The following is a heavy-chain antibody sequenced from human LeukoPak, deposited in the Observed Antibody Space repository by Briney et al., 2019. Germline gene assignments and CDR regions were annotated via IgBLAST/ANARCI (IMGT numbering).Heavy chain of an antibody. J-gene: IGHJ3*02. V-gene: IGHV4-34*01. CDR1: GGSFSGYY. D-gene: IGHD2-15*01. CDR3: ARGPGVVVAATRLDAFDI. CDR2: INHSGST. Sequence: SETLSLTCAVYGGSFSGYYWSWIRQPPGKGLEWIGEINHSGSTNYNPSLKSRVTISVDTSKNQFSLKLSSVTAADTAVYCCARGPGVVVAATRLDAFDIWGQGTMVTVSS.